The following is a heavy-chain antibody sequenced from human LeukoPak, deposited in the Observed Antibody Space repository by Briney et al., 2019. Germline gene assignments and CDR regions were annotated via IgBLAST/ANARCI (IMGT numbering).Heavy chain of an antibody. CDR3: ARSGYRYYDSSGYYGLDY. Sequence: GGSLRLSCAASGFTFSSYSMNWVRQAPGKGLEWVSSISRSSSYIYYADSVKGRFTISRDNAKNSLYLQMNSLRAEDTAVYYCARSGYRYYDSSGYYGLDYWGQGTLVTVSS. V-gene: IGHV3-21*01. CDR1: GFTFSSYS. CDR2: ISRSSSYI. J-gene: IGHJ4*02. D-gene: IGHD3-22*01.